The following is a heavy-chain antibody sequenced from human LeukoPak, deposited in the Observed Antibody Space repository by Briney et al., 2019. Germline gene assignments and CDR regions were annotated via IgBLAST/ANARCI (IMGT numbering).Heavy chain of an antibody. CDR2: ISAYNGNT. J-gene: IGHJ4*02. CDR3: ARGKVYYDSSGPFDY. D-gene: IGHD3-22*01. V-gene: IGHV1-18*01. Sequence: GASEKVSCKASGYTFTSYGISWVRRAPGQGLEWMGWISAYNGNTNYAQKLQGRVTMTTDTSTSTAYMELRSLRSDDTAVYYCARGKVYYDSSGPFDYWGQGTLVTVSS. CDR1: GYTFTSYG.